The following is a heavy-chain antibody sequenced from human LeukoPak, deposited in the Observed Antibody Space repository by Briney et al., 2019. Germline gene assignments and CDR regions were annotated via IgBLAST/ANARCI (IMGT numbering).Heavy chain of an antibody. V-gene: IGHV5-51*01. Sequence: GESLKISCKGPGYSFTSYWIGWVRQMPGKGLEWVGIIYPGDSDTRYSPSFQGQVTISADKSISTAYLQWSSLKASDTAMYYCARHTDYGDYYFDYWGQGTLVTVSS. CDR3: ARHTDYGDYYFDY. J-gene: IGHJ4*02. CDR2: IYPGDSDT. D-gene: IGHD4-17*01. CDR1: GYSFTSYW.